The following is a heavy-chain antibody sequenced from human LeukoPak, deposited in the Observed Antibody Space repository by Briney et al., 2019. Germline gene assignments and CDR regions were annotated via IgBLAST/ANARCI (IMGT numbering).Heavy chain of an antibody. CDR1: GFTISSYA. CDR3: AKEGLRGIAAALDY. D-gene: IGHD6-13*01. J-gene: IGHJ4*02. V-gene: IGHV3-23*01. Sequence: GGSLRLSCEVSGFTISSYAVSWVRQAPGKGLEWVSGVSGSGGSTYYAESVKGRFTISRDNSKNTLYLQMNSLRAEDTAVYYCAKEGLRGIAAALDYWGQGTLVTVSS. CDR2: VSGSGGST.